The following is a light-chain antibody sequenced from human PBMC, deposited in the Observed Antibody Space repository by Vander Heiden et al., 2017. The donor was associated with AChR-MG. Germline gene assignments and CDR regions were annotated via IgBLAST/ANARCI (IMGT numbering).Light chain of an antibody. CDR1: QDISNY. CDR2: DAS. J-gene: IGKJ5*01. Sequence: DIQMTQSPSSLSASVGDRVTITCQASQDISNYLNWYQQKPGKAPKLLIYDASNLETGVPSTFSGSGSGTAFTFTIISLQPADVATSYCHHEDNLPTTFGQGTRLEIK. V-gene: IGKV1-33*01. CDR3: HHEDNLPTT.